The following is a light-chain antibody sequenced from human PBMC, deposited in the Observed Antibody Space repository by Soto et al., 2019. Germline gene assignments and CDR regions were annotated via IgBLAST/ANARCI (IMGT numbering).Light chain of an antibody. J-gene: IGLJ2*01. Sequence: QSALTQPASVSGSPGQSITISCTGTSSDVGGYNYVSWYQQYPGKAPKLMIYDVTNRPSGVSNRFSGSKSGNTASLTISGLQAEYEADYYCSSCASSSPWVVGGGTKLTVL. CDR2: DVT. CDR1: SSDVGGYNY. CDR3: SSCASSSPWV. V-gene: IGLV2-14*01.